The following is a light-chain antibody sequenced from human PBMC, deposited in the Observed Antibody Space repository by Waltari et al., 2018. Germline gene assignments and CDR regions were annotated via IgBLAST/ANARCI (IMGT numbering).Light chain of an antibody. Sequence: QSVLTQPPSASGTPGQKVTLSCNGSSSKIGRNYGYCYQQFPGTAPKLLIFKNNQRPSGVPDRFSDSKSGTSASLAINGLRSEDEADYYCAAWDDSLSGLVLGGGTKVTVL. CDR1: SSKIGRNY. V-gene: IGLV1-47*01. CDR3: AAWDDSLSGLV. J-gene: IGLJ3*02. CDR2: KNN.